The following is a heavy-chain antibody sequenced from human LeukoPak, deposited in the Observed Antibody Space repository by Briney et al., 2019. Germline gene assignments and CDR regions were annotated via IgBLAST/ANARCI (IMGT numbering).Heavy chain of an antibody. V-gene: IGHV3-30*18. D-gene: IGHD6-19*01. Sequence: GRSLRLSCAASGFTFSSYGMHWVRQAPGKGLEWVAVISYDGSNKYYADSVKGRFTISGDNSKNTLYLQMNSLRAEDTAVYYCAKGTVQWLWGQGTLVTVSS. CDR1: GFTFSSYG. J-gene: IGHJ4*02. CDR3: AKGTVQWL. CDR2: ISYDGSNK.